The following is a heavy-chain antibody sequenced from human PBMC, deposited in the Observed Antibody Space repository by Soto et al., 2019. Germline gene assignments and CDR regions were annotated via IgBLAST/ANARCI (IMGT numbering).Heavy chain of an antibody. CDR1: GGSISGSY. CDR2: VYYTVRT. V-gene: IGHV4-59*01. J-gene: IGHJ4*02. D-gene: IGHD6-19*01. Sequence: SETLSLTCSVSGGSISGSYWSWIRQSPGKGLEWLGYVYYTVRTNYTPSLRSRVSISVDTSKNEFSLRLSSVTAADTAVYFCARSVAVPGAHIDYWGQRTQVTVSS. CDR3: ARSVAVPGAHIDY.